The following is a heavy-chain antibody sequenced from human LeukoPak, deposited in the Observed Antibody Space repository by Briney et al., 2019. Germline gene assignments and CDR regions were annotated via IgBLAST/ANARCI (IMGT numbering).Heavy chain of an antibody. Sequence: ASVKVSCKASGYTFTSYDINWVRQATGQRLEWMGWMNPNSGNTGYAQKFQGRVTITRNTSISTAYMELSSLRSEDTAVYYCARALVVPAGYYYYYYMDVWGKGTTVTVSS. CDR3: ARALVVPAGYYYYYYMDV. J-gene: IGHJ6*03. V-gene: IGHV1-8*03. D-gene: IGHD2-2*01. CDR1: GYTFTSYD. CDR2: MNPNSGNT.